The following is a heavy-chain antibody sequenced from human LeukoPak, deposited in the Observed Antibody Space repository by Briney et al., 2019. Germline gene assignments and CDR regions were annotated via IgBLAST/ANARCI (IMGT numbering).Heavy chain of an antibody. J-gene: IGHJ4*02. D-gene: IGHD1-26*01. V-gene: IGHV4-39*01. CDR1: GGSISNAAYH. CDR2: LYYTGIT. Sequence: KPSETLSLTCTVSGGSISNAAYHWGWITQPPGKGLEWIGSLYYTGITYYNPSLKSRVTISADTSKNQFSLKVTSVTAADTAVYYCARLINGSPGDYWGQGTLVTVSS. CDR3: ARLINGSPGDY.